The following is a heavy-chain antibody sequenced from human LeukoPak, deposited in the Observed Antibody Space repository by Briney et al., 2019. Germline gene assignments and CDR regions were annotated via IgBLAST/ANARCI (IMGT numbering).Heavy chain of an antibody. CDR1: GYTFTSYG. Sequence: ASVKVSCKASGYTFTSYGISWVRQAPGQGLEWMGWINPNSGGTNYAQKFQGRVTMTRDTSISTAYMELSRLRSDDTAVYYCARSSPYGMDVWGQGTTVTVSS. CDR3: ARSSPYGMDV. V-gene: IGHV1-2*02. CDR2: INPNSGGT. J-gene: IGHJ6*02.